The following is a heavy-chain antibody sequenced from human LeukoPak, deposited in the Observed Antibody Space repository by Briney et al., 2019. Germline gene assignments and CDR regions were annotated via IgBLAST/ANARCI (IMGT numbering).Heavy chain of an antibody. V-gene: IGHV3-7*01. CDR3: ARDPFYGDADLDS. CDR2: IKQDGSER. CDR1: GFTFSRYW. D-gene: IGHD4-17*01. J-gene: IGHJ4*02. Sequence: GGSLRLSCAASGFTFSRYWMSWVRQAPGKGLEWVANIKQDGSERYHVDSVRGRFTISRDNTKNTLYLQMNSLRAEDTAVYYCARDPFYGDADLDSWGQGTLVTVSS.